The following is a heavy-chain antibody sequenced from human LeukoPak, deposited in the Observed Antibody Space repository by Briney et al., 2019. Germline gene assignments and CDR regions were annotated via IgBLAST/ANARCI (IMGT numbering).Heavy chain of an antibody. CDR1: GFTFSSYS. Sequence: GGSLRLSCAASGFTFSSYSMNWVRQAPGKGLEWVSSISISSNYIYYADSVKGRFTISRDNAKNSLYLQVNSLRAEDTAVYHCARGSRLGVVGRDAFDIWGQGTMVIVSS. D-gene: IGHD3-3*01. J-gene: IGHJ3*02. V-gene: IGHV3-21*01. CDR2: ISISSNYI. CDR3: ARGSRLGVVGRDAFDI.